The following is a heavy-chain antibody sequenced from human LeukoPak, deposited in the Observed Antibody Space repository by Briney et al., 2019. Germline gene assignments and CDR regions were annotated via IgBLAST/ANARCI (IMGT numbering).Heavy chain of an antibody. CDR1: GGSISRSY. D-gene: IGHD3/OR15-3a*01. J-gene: IGHJ2*01. V-gene: IGHV4-59*01. CDR3: ATVGTGDWCFDL. CDR2: IYYTGST. Sequence: PSETLSLTCTVSGGSISRSYWSWIRQPPGKGLEWIGYIYYTGSTTYHPALKSRVTMSLDTSKNHFSLMMSSVTAADTAVYYCATVGTGDWCFDLWGRGTLVTVSS.